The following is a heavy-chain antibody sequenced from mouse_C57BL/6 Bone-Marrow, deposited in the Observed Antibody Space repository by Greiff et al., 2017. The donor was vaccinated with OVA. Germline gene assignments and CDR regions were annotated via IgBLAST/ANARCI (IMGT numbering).Heavy chain of an antibody. J-gene: IGHJ4*01. CDR3: ARRGGQLRLRIGYGRDY. Sequence: VQLQQSDAELVKPGASVKISCKVSGYTFTDHTIHWMKQRPEQGLEWIGYIYPRDGSTKYNEKFKGKATLTADKSSSTAYMQRNSLTSEDAAVYFWARRGGQLRLRIGYGRDYGGEGTTVTVSS. V-gene: IGHV1-78*01. CDR1: GYTFTDHT. D-gene: IGHD3-2*02. CDR2: IYPRDGST.